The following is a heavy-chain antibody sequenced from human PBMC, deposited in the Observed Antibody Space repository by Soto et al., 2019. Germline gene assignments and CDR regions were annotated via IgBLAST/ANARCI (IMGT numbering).Heavy chain of an antibody. CDR3: ARYDFLSGYYLY. J-gene: IGHJ4*02. Sequence: PGGSLRLSCAASGFTVSSNYMSWVRQAPGQGLEWVSVIYAGGNTYYADSVKGRFTLSRDNSKNTLYLQMNSLRAEDTAVYYCARYDFLSGYYLYWGQGTLVTVSS. CDR1: GFTVSSNY. D-gene: IGHD3-3*01. CDR2: IYAGGNT. V-gene: IGHV3-66*01.